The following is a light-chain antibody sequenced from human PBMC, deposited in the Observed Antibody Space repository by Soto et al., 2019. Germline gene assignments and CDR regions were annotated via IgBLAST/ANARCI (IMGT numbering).Light chain of an antibody. V-gene: IGKV3-20*01. J-gene: IGKJ5*01. Sequence: VMTKFPATLSLSPGGRATLPCRASQSVSSNFLAWYQLKPGQAPRLLIYVVSCRSSGIPDRFFGSGSGTNYSLTIIKLQAQEDVLVYCHQLDSLPTLFGQGTRLEFK. CDR3: HQLDSLPTL. CDR2: VVS. CDR1: QSVSSNF.